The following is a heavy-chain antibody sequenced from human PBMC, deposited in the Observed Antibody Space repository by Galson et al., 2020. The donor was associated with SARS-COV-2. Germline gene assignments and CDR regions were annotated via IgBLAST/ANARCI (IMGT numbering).Heavy chain of an antibody. CDR2: IGTAGDT. CDR3: ARDLVRITMIVVVRGL. D-gene: IGHD3-22*01. Sequence: GGSLRLSCAASGFTFSSYDMHWVRQATGKGLEWVSAIGTAGDTYYPGSVKGRFTISRENAKNSLYLQMNSLRAGDTAVYYCARDLVRITMIVVVRGLWGQGTLVTVSS. V-gene: IGHV3-13*01. CDR1: GFTFSSYD. J-gene: IGHJ4*02.